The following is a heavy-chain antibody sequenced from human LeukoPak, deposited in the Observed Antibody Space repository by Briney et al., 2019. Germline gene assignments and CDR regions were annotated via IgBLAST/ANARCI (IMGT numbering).Heavy chain of an antibody. CDR1: GYTFSSND. CDR2: VSVYNGNT. Sequence: GASVKVSCKASGYTFSSNDISWVRQAPGQGLEWMGWVSVYNGNTNYAQKFEGRITMTTDTSTSTAYMDLRSLRFDDTAVYYCARGNSGWYYLDYWGQGTLVTVSS. CDR3: ARGNSGWYYLDY. J-gene: IGHJ4*02. V-gene: IGHV1-18*04. D-gene: IGHD6-19*01.